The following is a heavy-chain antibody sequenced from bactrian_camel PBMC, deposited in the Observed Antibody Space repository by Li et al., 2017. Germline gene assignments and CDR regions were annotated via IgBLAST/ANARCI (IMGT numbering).Heavy chain of an antibody. V-gene: IGHV3S40*01. CDR2: IVSSGGPTT. J-gene: IGHJ4*01. Sequence: SGGALVQPGGTLTLSCATSGFAFTSYDMKWVRQVPGKGLEWVSAIVSSGGPTTHYADFVKGRFTTSRDNAKNTLYLQLNSLRTEDTAMYYCAISTTTYSPDFGQGTQVTVS. D-gene: IGHD7*01. CDR1: GFAFTSYD.